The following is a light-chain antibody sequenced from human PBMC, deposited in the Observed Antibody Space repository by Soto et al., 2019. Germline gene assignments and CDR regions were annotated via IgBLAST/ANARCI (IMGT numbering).Light chain of an antibody. J-gene: IGKJ4*01. V-gene: IGKV1-33*01. CDR3: QQYDDLPLS. Sequence: DIQMTQSPSSLSASVGDRVTITCQASQDITRYLSWYQQKPGQAPRLLISDASNLESGVPSRFSGGGYGTDFTFTISSLQPEDIATYFCQQYDDLPLSFGGGTKVDIK. CDR2: DAS. CDR1: QDITRY.